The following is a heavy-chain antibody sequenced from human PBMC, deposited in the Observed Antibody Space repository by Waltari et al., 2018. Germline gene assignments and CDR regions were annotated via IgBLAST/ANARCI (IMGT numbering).Heavy chain of an antibody. Sequence: EVQLVQSGAEVKKPGESLKISCKGSGYSFTSYWIGWVRQMPGKGLEWMGIIYPGDSDTRYSPSFQGQVTISADKSISTAYLQWSSLKASDTAMYYCARLPMRDIAVAAPPDYWGQGTLVTVSS. V-gene: IGHV5-51*03. J-gene: IGHJ4*02. D-gene: IGHD6-19*01. CDR1: GYSFTSYW. CDR2: IYPGDSDT. CDR3: ARLPMRDIAVAAPPDY.